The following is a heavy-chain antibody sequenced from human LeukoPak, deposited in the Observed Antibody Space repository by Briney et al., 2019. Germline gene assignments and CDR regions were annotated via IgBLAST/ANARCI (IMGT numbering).Heavy chain of an antibody. V-gene: IGHV3-33*01. CDR2: IWYDGSNK. D-gene: IGHD5-12*01. CDR3: AREYREYYYYGMDV. CDR1: GFTFSSYG. J-gene: IGHJ6*02. Sequence: PGRSLRLSCAASGFTFSSYGMHWVRQAPGKGLEWVAVIWYDGSNKYYADSVKGRFTTSRDNSKNTLYLQMNSLRAEDTAVYYCAREYREYYYYGMDVWGQGTTVTVSS.